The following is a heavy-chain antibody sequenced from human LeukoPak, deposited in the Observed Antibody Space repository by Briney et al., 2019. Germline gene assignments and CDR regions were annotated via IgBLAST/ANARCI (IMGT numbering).Heavy chain of an antibody. CDR3: ARDRLVLMVYAIESNGMDV. CDR1: GFTFSSYA. J-gene: IGHJ6*02. D-gene: IGHD2-8*01. Sequence: PGGSLRLSCAAPGFTFSSYAMHWVRQAPGKGLKWVAVISYDGSNKYYADSVKGRFTISRDNSKNTLYLQMNSLRAEDTTVYYCARDRLVLMVYAIESNGMDVWGQGTTVTVSS. CDR2: ISYDGSNK. V-gene: IGHV3-30-3*01.